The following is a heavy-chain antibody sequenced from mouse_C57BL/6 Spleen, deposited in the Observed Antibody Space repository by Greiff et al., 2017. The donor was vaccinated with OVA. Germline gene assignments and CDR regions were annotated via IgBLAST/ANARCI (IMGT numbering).Heavy chain of an antibody. Sequence: VQLQQSGPELVKPGASVKISCKASGYSFTGYYMNWVKQSPEKSLEWIGEINPSTGGTTYNQKFKAKATLTVDKSSSTAYMQLKSLTSEDSAVYYCARDCDVGFAYWGQGTLVTVSA. V-gene: IGHV1-42*01. CDR3: ARDCDVGFAY. D-gene: IGHD2-13*01. J-gene: IGHJ3*01. CDR1: GYSFTGYY. CDR2: INPSTGGT.